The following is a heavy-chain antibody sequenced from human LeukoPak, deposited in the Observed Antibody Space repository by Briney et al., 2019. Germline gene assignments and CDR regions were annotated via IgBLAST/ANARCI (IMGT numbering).Heavy chain of an antibody. V-gene: IGHV3-30*04. CDR1: GFNFGNAA. J-gene: IGHJ3*02. D-gene: IGHD3-22*01. Sequence: GGSLRLSCAASGFNFGNAATHWVRKAPGKGLDWVALISYDGSNEYYADSVKGRFTISRDNSKTTLFLQMNSLRLEDTAVYYCARGDSFYYDSSDLPHAFDIWGQGTMVTVSS. CDR2: ISYDGSNE. CDR3: ARGDSFYYDSSDLPHAFDI.